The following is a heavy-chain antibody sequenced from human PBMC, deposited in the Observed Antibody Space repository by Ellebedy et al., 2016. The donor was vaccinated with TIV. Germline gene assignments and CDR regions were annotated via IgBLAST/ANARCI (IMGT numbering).Heavy chain of an antibody. J-gene: IGHJ4*02. D-gene: IGHD3-9*01. V-gene: IGHV3-7*03. Sequence: PGGSLRLSCEASGFTFSTYWMAWVRQAPGKGLEWVANIKEDGSQTYYVGSVKGRFTISRDNAKNSLYLQMNSLRADDTAVYYCATDRGYFTFDYWGQGSLITVSS. CDR3: ATDRGYFTFDY. CDR2: IKEDGSQT. CDR1: GFTFSTYW.